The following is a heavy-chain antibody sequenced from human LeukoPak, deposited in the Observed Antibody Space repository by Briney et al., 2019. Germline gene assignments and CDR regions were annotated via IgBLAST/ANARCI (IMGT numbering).Heavy chain of an antibody. D-gene: IGHD3-22*01. Sequence: GGSLRLSCAASGFTFSSYAMSWVRQAPGKGLEWVSAISGSGGSTYYADSAKGRFTISRDNSKNTLYLQMNSLRAEDTAVYYCAKEALTYYYDSSGYYFYYWGQGTLVTVSS. J-gene: IGHJ4*02. CDR3: AKEALTYYYDSSGYYFYY. CDR2: ISGSGGST. V-gene: IGHV3-23*01. CDR1: GFTFSSYA.